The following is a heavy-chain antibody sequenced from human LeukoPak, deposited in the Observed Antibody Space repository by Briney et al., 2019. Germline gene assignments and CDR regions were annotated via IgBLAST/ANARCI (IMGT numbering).Heavy chain of an antibody. Sequence: PGGSLRLSCAASGFTFSSYSMNWVRQAPGKGLEWVSYISSSSSTIYYADSVKGRFTISRDNAKNSLYLQMNSLRAEDTAVYYCARDRHYDSSGYSQYYFDYWGQGTLVTVSS. J-gene: IGHJ4*02. D-gene: IGHD3-22*01. CDR3: ARDRHYDSSGYSQYYFDY. V-gene: IGHV3-48*01. CDR1: GFTFSSYS. CDR2: ISSSSSTI.